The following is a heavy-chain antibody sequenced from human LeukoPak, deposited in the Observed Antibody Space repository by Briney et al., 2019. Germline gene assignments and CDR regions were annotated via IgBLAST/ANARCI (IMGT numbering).Heavy chain of an antibody. J-gene: IGHJ4*02. V-gene: IGHV3-15*01. Sequence: GGSLRLSCAASGFTFTNAWMTWVRQAPGKGLEWVGRIKSKGDGETTDYAAPVKGRSTMSRDDSKATLYLQMNSLKAEDTAVYYCATDLGLTMIRGVIVHWGQGALVTVSS. CDR1: GFTFTNAW. CDR3: ATDLGLTMIRGVIVH. D-gene: IGHD3-10*01. CDR2: IKSKGDGETT.